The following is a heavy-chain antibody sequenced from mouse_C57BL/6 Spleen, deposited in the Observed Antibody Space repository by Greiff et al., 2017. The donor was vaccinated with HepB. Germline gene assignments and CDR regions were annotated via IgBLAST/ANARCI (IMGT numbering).Heavy chain of an antibody. V-gene: IGHV5-9*01. CDR3: ARQGIYYDYGLDY. D-gene: IGHD2-4*01. CDR1: GFTFSSYT. J-gene: IGHJ2*01. CDR2: ISGGGGNT. Sequence: EVKVVESGGGLVKPGGSLKLSCAASGFTFSSYTMSWVRQTPEKRLEWVATISGGGGNTYYPDSVKGRFTISRDNAKNTLYLQMSSLRSEDTALYYCARQGIYYDYGLDYWGQGTTLTVSS.